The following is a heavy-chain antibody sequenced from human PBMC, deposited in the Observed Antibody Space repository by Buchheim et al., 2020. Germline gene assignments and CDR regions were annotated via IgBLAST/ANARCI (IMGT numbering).Heavy chain of an antibody. CDR2: MYYDGKNE. D-gene: IGHD6-19*01. V-gene: IGHV3-33*01. CDR3: ATDTYASAWYYFDN. J-gene: IGHJ4*02. Sequence: QVQLVESGGSVVQPGGSLRLSCAASGFDFNNYAMHWVRQVPGKGLEWVAVMYYDGKNEFYGDSVRGRFTISRDNSERMLYLQMNNLRAEDTAIYYCATDTYASAWYYFDNWGQGT. CDR1: GFDFNNYA.